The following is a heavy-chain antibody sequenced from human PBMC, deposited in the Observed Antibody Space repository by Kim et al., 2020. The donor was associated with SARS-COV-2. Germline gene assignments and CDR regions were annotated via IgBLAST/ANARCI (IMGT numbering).Heavy chain of an antibody. J-gene: IGHJ6*02. CDR2: INSDGSST. Sequence: GGSLRLSCAASGFTFSSYWMHWVRQAPGKGLVWVSRINSDGSSTSYADSVKGRFTISRDNAKNTLYLQMNSLRAEDTAVYYCARALHPWGMIVVYYYGMDVWGQGTTVTVSS. CDR3: ARALHPWGMIVVYYYGMDV. CDR1: GFTFSSYW. V-gene: IGHV3-74*01. D-gene: IGHD3-22*01.